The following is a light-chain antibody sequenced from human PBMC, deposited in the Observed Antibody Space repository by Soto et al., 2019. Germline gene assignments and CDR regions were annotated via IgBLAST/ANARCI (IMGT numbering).Light chain of an antibody. CDR2: GAS. V-gene: IGKV3-15*01. Sequence: EIVMTQSPATLSVSPGERATLSGRASQSVSSNLAWYQQKPGQAPRLLIYGASTRAPGIPARCSGSGSGTEFTLTISSLQSADFSVYYYQQYNNWPRTFGPGTKLEIK. CDR1: QSVSSN. CDR3: QQYNNWPRT. J-gene: IGKJ2*01.